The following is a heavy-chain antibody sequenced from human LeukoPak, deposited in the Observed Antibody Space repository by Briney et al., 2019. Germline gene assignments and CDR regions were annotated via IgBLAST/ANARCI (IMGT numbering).Heavy chain of an antibody. CDR1: GFTFSDYW. J-gene: IGHJ4*02. D-gene: IGHD2-15*01. CDR3: ATEAGYCSGGRCWFYFDY. CDR2: MRQDGREE. V-gene: IGHV3-7*05. Sequence: VGSLRLSCAASGFTFSDYWMSWVRQAPGKGLEWVANMRQDGREEEYVGSVRGRFSISRDNAKNSLYLQMNSLRAEDTAVYYCATEAGYCSGGRCWFYFDYWGQGTLVTVS.